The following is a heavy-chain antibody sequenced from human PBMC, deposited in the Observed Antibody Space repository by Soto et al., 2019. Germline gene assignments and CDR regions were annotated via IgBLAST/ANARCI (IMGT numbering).Heavy chain of an antibody. V-gene: IGHV3-11*01. CDR2: ISRGGNTI. D-gene: IGHD7-27*01. CDR3: ARGGLSSGDFDY. J-gene: IGHJ4*02. Sequence: QVQLVESGGGLVQPGGSLRLSCAASGFTFSDSYMSWIRQAPGKGLEWVSYISRGGNTIYYADSVKGRFTISRDNTKKSVYLHMNSLRAEDTAVYYCARGGLSSGDFDYWGQGTLVTVSS. CDR1: GFTFSDSY.